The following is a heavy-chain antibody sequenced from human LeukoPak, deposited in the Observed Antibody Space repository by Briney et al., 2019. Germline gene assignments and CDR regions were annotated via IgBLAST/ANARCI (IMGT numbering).Heavy chain of an antibody. CDR2: ISSSSSYI. CDR1: GFTFSSYS. CDR3: ARGDQQQLPLGAFDI. D-gene: IGHD6-13*01. J-gene: IGHJ3*02. V-gene: IGHV3-21*01. Sequence: GGSLRLSCAASGFTFSSYSMNWVRQAPGKGLEWVSSISSSSSYIYYADSVKGRFTISRDNAKNSLYLQMNSLRAEDTAVYYCARGDQQQLPLGAFDIWGQGTMVTVSS.